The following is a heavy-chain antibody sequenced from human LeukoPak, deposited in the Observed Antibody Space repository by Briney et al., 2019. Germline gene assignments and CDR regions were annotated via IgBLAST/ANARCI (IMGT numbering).Heavy chain of an antibody. Sequence: ASETLSLTCTVSGGSISSGGYYWSWIRQHPGKGLEWIGNIYDSGSTYYKPSLRSRVTISGDTSKNQFSLKLSSVSDADAAVYYCASYGSGWYFDLWGRGTLVTVSS. D-gene: IGHD3-10*01. CDR2: IYDSGST. CDR3: ASYGSGWYFDL. J-gene: IGHJ2*01. CDR1: GGSISSGGYY. V-gene: IGHV4-31*03.